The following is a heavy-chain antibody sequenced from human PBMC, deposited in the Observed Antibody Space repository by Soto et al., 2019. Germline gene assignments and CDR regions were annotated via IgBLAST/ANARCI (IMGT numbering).Heavy chain of an antibody. CDR3: ARETSSGYYFDY. J-gene: IGHJ4*02. Sequence: QVQLQQWGAGLLKPSETLSLTCAVNGGSFRGYYWSWIRQPPGKGLEWIGESNHSGSTNYNPSLKSRVTISVDTSKNQFSLKLSSVTAADTAVYSCARETSSGYYFDYWGQGTLVTVSS. D-gene: IGHD3-22*01. CDR1: GGSFRGYY. CDR2: SNHSGST. V-gene: IGHV4-34*01.